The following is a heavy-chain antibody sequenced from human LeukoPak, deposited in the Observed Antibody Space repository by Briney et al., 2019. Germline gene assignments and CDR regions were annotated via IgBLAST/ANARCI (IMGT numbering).Heavy chain of an antibody. V-gene: IGHV3-30*04. CDR3: ARVGLVPAASHRYYYMDV. CDR1: GFTFSSYA. J-gene: IGHJ6*03. D-gene: IGHD2-2*01. CDR2: ISYDGSNK. Sequence: GGSLRLSCAASGFTFSSYAMHWVRQAPGKGLEWVAVISYDGSNKYYADSVKGRFTISRDDSKNTLYLQMNSLRAEDTAVYYCARVGLVPAASHRYYYMDVWGKGTTVTVSS.